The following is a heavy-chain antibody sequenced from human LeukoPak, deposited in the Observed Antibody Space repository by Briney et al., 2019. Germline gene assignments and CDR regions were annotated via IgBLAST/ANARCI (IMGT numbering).Heavy chain of an antibody. D-gene: IGHD3-10*01. Sequence: GASVKVSCKASGYTFTGYYMHWVRHAPGQGLVWMGGINPNSGGTNYAQKFQGRVTMTRDTSISTAYMELSRLRSDDTAVYYCARDLVGYYGSGSYHSDYWGQGTLVTVSS. V-gene: IGHV1-2*02. CDR2: INPNSGGT. CDR3: ARDLVGYYGSGSYHSDY. J-gene: IGHJ4*02. CDR1: GYTFTGYY.